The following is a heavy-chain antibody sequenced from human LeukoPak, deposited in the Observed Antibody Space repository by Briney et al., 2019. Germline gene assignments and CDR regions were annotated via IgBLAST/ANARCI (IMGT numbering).Heavy chain of an antibody. Sequence: GGSLRLSCAAFGFTFSNYEMHWVRQAPGKGLEWVSYISSSGSTIYHTDSVKGRFTVSRDNAKNSLYLQMNSLRAEDTAIYYCAREGPLPHYWGQGTLVTVSS. CDR3: AREGPLPHY. D-gene: IGHD3-16*02. J-gene: IGHJ4*02. CDR1: GFTFSNYE. CDR2: ISSSGSTI. V-gene: IGHV3-48*03.